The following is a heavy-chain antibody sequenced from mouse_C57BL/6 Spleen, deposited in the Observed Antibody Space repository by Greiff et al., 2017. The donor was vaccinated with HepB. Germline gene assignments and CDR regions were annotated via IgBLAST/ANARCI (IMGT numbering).Heavy chain of an antibody. CDR2: IYPGSGST. CDR3: ARRDYDYFWFAY. Sequence: VQLQQPGAELVKPGASVKMSCKASGYTFTSYWITWVKQRPGQGLEWIGDIYPGSGSTNYNEKFKSKATLTVDTSSSTAYMQLSSLTSEDSAVYYCARRDYDYFWFAYWGQGTLVTVSA. CDR1: GYTFTSYW. D-gene: IGHD2-4*01. J-gene: IGHJ3*01. V-gene: IGHV1-55*01.